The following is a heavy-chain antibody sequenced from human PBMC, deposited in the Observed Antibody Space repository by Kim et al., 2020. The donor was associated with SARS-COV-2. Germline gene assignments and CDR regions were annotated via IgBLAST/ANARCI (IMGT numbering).Heavy chain of an antibody. CDR3: ARDRAPVY. CDR1: GGSISSYY. Sequence: SETLSLTCTVSGGSISSYYWSWIRQPPGKGLEWIGYIYYSGSTNYNPSLKSRVTISVDTSKNQFSLKLSSVTAADTAVYYCARDRAPVYRGQGTLVTVSS. J-gene: IGHJ4*02. CDR2: IYYSGST. V-gene: IGHV4-59*01.